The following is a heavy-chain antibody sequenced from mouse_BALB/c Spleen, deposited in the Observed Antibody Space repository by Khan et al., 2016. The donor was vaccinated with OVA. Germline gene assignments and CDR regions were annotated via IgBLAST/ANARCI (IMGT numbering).Heavy chain of an antibody. CDR1: GYSITSGYY. V-gene: IGHV3-6*02. Sequence: LLESGPGLVKPSQSLSLTCSVTGYSITSGYYWNWIRQFPGNKLEWMGYITSGGSFNYSPSLKNRISITRDTSNNQFFLKLNSVTPEDTATYYCARAGRWFDYWGQGTLVTVSA. CDR3: ARAGRWFDY. J-gene: IGHJ3*01. D-gene: IGHD3-3*01. CDR2: ITSGGSF.